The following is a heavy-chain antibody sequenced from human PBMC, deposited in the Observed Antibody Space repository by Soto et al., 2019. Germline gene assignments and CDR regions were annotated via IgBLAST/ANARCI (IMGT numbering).Heavy chain of an antibody. J-gene: IGHJ6*02. CDR1: GFTFDDYA. Sequence: EVQLVESGGGLVQPGRSLRLSCAASGFTFDDYAMHWVRQAPGKGLEWVSGISWNSGSIGYADSVKGRFTISRDNAKNSLYLQMNSLRAEDTALYYYAKGALNYGMDVWGQGTTVTVSS. CDR3: AKGALNYGMDV. CDR2: ISWNSGSI. V-gene: IGHV3-9*01.